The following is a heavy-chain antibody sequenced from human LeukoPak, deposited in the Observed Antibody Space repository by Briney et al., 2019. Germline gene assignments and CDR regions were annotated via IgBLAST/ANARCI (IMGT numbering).Heavy chain of an antibody. CDR1: GFTFSSYA. V-gene: IGHV3-23*01. CDR2: GHSDGTA. Sequence: PGGSLRLSCAASGFTFSSYAMNWVRQAPGKGLEWVSSGHSDGTAYYADSVKGRFTISRDNTKNTLSLQMSSLRAEDTAVYYCAKGSRIAARPTIWFDSWGQGTLVTVSS. CDR3: AKGSRIAARPTIWFDS. D-gene: IGHD6-6*01. J-gene: IGHJ5*01.